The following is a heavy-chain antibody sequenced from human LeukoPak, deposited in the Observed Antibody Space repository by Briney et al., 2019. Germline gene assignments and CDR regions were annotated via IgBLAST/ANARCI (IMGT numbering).Heavy chain of an antibody. CDR3: ARDREMATIAYFDY. D-gene: IGHD5-12*01. CDR2: IIPILHVA. CDR1: GGTFSRYG. Sequence: SVKVSCKASGGTFSRYGIDWVRQAPGQGLEWMGRIIPILHVANYAQQFQGRVTMTRDTSTSTVYMELSSLRSEDTAVYYCARDREMATIAYFDYWGQGTLVTVSS. V-gene: IGHV1-69*04. J-gene: IGHJ4*02.